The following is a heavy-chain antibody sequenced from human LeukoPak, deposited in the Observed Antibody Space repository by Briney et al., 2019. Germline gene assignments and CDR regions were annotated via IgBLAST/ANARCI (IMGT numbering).Heavy chain of an antibody. D-gene: IGHD3-22*01. Sequence: GGSLRLSCAASGFTFSDYYMSWIRQPPGKGLEWVSYISSSASTIYYADSVKGRFTISRDNSKNSLYLQMNSLRTEDTALYYCAKDISGYYYDSSGPFDYWGQGTLVTVSS. CDR3: AKDISGYYYDSSGPFDY. V-gene: IGHV3-11*01. CDR1: GFTFSDYY. CDR2: ISSSASTI. J-gene: IGHJ4*02.